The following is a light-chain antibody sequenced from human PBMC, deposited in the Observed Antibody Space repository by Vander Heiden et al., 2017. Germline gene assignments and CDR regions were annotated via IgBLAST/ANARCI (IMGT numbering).Light chain of an antibody. J-gene: IGKJ2*01. Sequence: DIQLTQPLSILSVSIGDRVTLPRRASQYINTWLAWYQQIPGRAPSLLISDASKLKSGVPSRFSGSGSGTEFTLTISSLQSDDFALYFCQQYITYSPTFGQGTKLEIK. CDR3: QQYITYSPT. CDR1: QYINTW. CDR2: DAS. V-gene: IGKV1-5*01.